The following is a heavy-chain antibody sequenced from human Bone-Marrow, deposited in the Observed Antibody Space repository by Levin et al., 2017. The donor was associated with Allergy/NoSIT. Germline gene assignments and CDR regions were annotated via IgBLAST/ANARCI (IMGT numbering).Heavy chain of an antibody. CDR3: AKAEGDYYGSGTYYANDY. CDR1: GFTFSSYA. CDR2: LSGGGGTR. J-gene: IGHJ4*02. V-gene: IGHV3-23*01. D-gene: IGHD3-10*01. Sequence: GESLKISCVGSGFTFSSYAMNWVRQAPEKGLEWVSTLSGGGGTRFYADSVKGRFTISRDNSKNTLYLQMNTLRSEDTAVYFCAKAEGDYYGSGTYYANDYWGQGTLVTVSS.